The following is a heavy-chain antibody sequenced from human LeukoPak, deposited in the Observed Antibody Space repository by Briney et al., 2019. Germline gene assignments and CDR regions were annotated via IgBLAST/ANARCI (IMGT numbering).Heavy chain of an antibody. Sequence: GESLKISCKGSGYSFTSYWIGWVRQMPGKGLEWMGIIYPGDSDTRYSPSFQGQVTISADKSISTAYLQWSSLKASDTAMYYCARRTNGIGSHFGVVITQGENWFDPWGQGTLVTVSS. D-gene: IGHD3-3*01. CDR2: IYPGDSDT. J-gene: IGHJ5*02. CDR1: GYSFTSYW. V-gene: IGHV5-51*01. CDR3: ARRTNGIGSHFGVVITQGENWFDP.